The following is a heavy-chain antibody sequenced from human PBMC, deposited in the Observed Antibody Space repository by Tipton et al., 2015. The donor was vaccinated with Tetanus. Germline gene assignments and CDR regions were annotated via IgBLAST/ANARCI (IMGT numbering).Heavy chain of an antibody. D-gene: IGHD2-2*01. V-gene: IGHV4-4*08. Sequence: LRLSCAASGFTFNNYWMSWFRQPPGKGLEWISYIFASGSTNYNPALRSRVTISMDTSKNQISLNLTSVTAADTAVYFCARRSYCASTRCFDAFDLWGPGTRVTVSS. CDR2: IFASGST. J-gene: IGHJ3*01. CDR3: ARRSYCASTRCFDAFDL. CDR1: GFTFNNYW.